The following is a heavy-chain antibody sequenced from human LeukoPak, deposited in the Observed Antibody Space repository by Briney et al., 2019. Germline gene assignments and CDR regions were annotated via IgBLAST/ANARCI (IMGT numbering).Heavy chain of an antibody. J-gene: IGHJ3*02. CDR1: GFTFSSYG. Sequence: GGSLRLSCAASGFTFSSYGMHWVRQAPGKGLEWVAVIWYDGSNKYYADSVKGRFTISRDNSKNTLYLQMNSLRAEDTAVYYCARPVGSGRYCSGGSCFDAFDIWGQGTMVTVTS. CDR2: IWYDGSNK. V-gene: IGHV3-33*01. CDR3: ARPVGSGRYCSGGSCFDAFDI. D-gene: IGHD2-15*01.